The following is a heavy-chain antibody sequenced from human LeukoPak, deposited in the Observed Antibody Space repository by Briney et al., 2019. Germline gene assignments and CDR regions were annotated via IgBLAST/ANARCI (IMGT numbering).Heavy chain of an antibody. Sequence: PSETLSLTCTVSGDSISSYYWSWVRQPPGKGLEWIGYIYYSGSTTYNPSLKSRVTISVDTSKNQFSLKLSSVTAADTAVYYCARQSGYSGYDPFDYWGQGTLVTVSS. CDR1: GDSISSYY. V-gene: IGHV4-59*08. CDR2: IYYSGST. CDR3: ARQSGYSGYDPFDY. D-gene: IGHD5-12*01. J-gene: IGHJ4*02.